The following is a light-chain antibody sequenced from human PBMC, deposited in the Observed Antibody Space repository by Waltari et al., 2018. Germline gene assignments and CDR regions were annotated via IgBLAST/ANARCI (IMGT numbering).Light chain of an antibody. Sequence: VLTQSPGTLSLSLGERATLSCRASQSVSRALTWYQQKPGQAPRLLIYGASTRATGIPDRFSGSGSGTDFSLTISRLEPDDFAVYYCQHYLRLPVTFGQGTTVEI. CDR1: QSVSRA. J-gene: IGKJ1*01. V-gene: IGKV3-20*01. CDR3: QHYLRLPVT. CDR2: GAS.